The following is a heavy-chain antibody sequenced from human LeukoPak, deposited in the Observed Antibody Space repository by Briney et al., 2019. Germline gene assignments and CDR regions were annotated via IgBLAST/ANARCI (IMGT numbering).Heavy chain of an antibody. CDR1: GFTFSSYW. V-gene: IGHV3-74*01. D-gene: IGHD5-18*01. CDR3: AREGIQLWHYYFDY. CDR2: INSDGRST. J-gene: IGHJ4*02. Sequence: GGSLRLSCAASGFTFSSYWMHWVRQAPGKGLVWVSRINSDGRSTSYADSVKGRFTISRDNAKNTLYLQMNSLRAEDTAVYYCAREGIQLWHYYFDYWGQGTLVTVSS.